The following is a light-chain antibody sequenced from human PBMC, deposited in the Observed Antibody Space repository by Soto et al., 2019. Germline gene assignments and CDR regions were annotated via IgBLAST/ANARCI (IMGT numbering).Light chain of an antibody. J-gene: IGLJ1*01. CDR3: RSYTSSSPYV. CDR2: EVS. Sequence: QSVLTQPASVSGSPGQSITISCTGTISDVGGYNYVSWYQQHPGKAPKLMIYEVSNRPSGVSNRFSGSKSGDTASLTTSGLQAEDEADYYCRSYTSSSPYVFGTGTKVTVL. V-gene: IGLV2-14*01. CDR1: ISDVGGYNY.